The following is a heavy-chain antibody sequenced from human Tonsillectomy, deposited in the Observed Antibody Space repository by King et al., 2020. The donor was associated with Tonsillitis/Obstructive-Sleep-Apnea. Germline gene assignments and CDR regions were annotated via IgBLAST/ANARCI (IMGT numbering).Heavy chain of an antibody. Sequence: VQLVESGGGLIQPGGSLRLSCAASGFTVSSNYMSWVRQAPGNGLEWVSVIYSGGSTYYADSVKGRFTISRDNSKNTLYLQMNSLRAEDTAVYYCATLLCFRELPRYYYYMDVWGTGTTVTVSS. CDR1: GFTVSSNY. D-gene: IGHD3-10*01. J-gene: IGHJ6*03. V-gene: IGHV3-53*01. CDR3: ATLLCFRELPRYYYYMDV. CDR2: IYSGGST.